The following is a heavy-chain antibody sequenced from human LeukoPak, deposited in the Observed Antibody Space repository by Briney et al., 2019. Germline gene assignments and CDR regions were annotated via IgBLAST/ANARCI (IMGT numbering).Heavy chain of an antibody. V-gene: IGHV3-21*01. CDR1: GFTFSSYS. CDR3: ARGGYSSSWYTGYNWFDP. J-gene: IGHJ5*02. D-gene: IGHD6-13*01. CDR2: ISSSSSYI. Sequence: GGSLRLSCAASGFTFSSYSMNWVRQAPGKGLEWVSSISSSSSYIYYADSVKGRFTTSRDNAKNSLYLQMNSLRAEDTAVYYCARGGYSSSWYTGYNWFDPWGQGTPVTVSS.